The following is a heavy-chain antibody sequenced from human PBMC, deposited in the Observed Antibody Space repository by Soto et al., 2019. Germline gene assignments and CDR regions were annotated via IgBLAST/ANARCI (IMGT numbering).Heavy chain of an antibody. CDR3: ARDNLIVLMVYAILQNRGGNWFDP. CDR2: IYHSGST. CDR1: GYSISSGYY. J-gene: IGHJ5*02. V-gene: IGHV4-38-2*02. Sequence: KPSETLSLTCAVSGYSISSGYYCGWVRQPPGKGLEWIGSIYHSGSTYYNPSLKSRVTISVDTSKNQFSLKLSSVTAADTAVYYCARDNLIVLMVYAILQNRGGNWFDPWGQGTLVTVSS. D-gene: IGHD2-8*01.